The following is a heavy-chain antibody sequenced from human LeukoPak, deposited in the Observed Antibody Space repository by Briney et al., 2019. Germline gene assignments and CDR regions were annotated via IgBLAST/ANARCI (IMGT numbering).Heavy chain of an antibody. CDR3: ARDAFITMIVAHPPSNWYFDL. V-gene: IGHV4-61*01. Sequence: NPSETLSLTCTVSGGSVSSGSYYWSWIRQPPGKGLEWIGYIYYSGSTDYNPSLKSRVTISVDTSKNQFSLKLSSVTAADTAVYYCARDAFITMIVAHPPSNWYFDLWGRGTLVTVSS. CDR2: IYYSGST. CDR1: GGSVSSGSYY. D-gene: IGHD3-22*01. J-gene: IGHJ2*01.